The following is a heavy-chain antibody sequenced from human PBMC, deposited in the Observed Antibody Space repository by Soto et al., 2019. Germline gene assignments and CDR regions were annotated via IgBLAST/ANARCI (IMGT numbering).Heavy chain of an antibody. Sequence: QVHLVKSGAEVKKPGTSVKVSCKASGYTFHNYYIHWVRHATGQGPERMGWINPYSGGTTYAQKFQGSVTMTRDTSISTAYIELSRLTSDNTAVYYCARRAQTSYSNSWYSDYWCQGTLVTVSS. CDR2: INPYSGGT. V-gene: IGHV1-2*04. J-gene: IGHJ4*02. CDR1: GYTFHNYY. D-gene: IGHD6-13*01. CDR3: ARRAQTSYSNSWYSDY.